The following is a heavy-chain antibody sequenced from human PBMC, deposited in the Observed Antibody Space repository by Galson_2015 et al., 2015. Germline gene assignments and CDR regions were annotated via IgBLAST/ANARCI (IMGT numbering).Heavy chain of an antibody. CDR2: IYYSGST. CDR3: ATLAYCGGDCYPLDY. Sequence: LSLTCTVSGGSISSSSYYWGWIRQPPGKGLEWIGSIYYSGSTYYNPSLKSRVTISVDTSKNQFSLKLSSVTAADTAVYYCATLAYCGGDCYPLDYWGQGTLVTVSS. J-gene: IGHJ4*02. D-gene: IGHD2-21*02. CDR1: GGSISSSSYY. V-gene: IGHV4-39*07.